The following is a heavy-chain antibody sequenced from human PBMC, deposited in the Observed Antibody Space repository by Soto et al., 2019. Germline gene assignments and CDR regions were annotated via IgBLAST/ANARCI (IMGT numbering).Heavy chain of an antibody. CDR3: ARDPGFGFGYSYAFAMDV. Sequence: XSVMVSCRASGYTFSNYGIRWVRQGPGQGLEWMGWISGYNGNTHYEEKVQDRIKMTTDTSTSTTYLELRSLRSDDTAVYFCARDPGFGFGYSYAFAMDVWGQGTTVTVSS. CDR1: GYTFSNYG. J-gene: IGHJ6*02. CDR2: ISGYNGNT. D-gene: IGHD5-18*01. V-gene: IGHV1-18*01.